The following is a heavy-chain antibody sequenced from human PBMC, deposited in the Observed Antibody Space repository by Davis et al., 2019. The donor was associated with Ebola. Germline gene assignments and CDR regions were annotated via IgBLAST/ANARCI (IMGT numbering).Heavy chain of an antibody. Sequence: KVSCKDSGNSFTSHWIGWVRQMPGKGLEWMGIIYTGDSDTRYSPSFRGQVTISADKSIRTAYLQWSGLKASDTAMYYCASLRRTITGMDDAFDIWGQGTMVTVSS. CDR2: IYTGDSDT. D-gene: IGHD1-20*01. J-gene: IGHJ3*02. CDR3: ASLRRTITGMDDAFDI. CDR1: GNSFTSHW. V-gene: IGHV5-51*01.